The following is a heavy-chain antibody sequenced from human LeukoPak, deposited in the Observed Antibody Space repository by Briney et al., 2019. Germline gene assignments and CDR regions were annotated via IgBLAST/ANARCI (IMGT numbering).Heavy chain of an antibody. CDR1: GYTFTSYD. D-gene: IGHD1-26*01. Sequence: ASVKVSCKASGYTFTSYDINWVRQATGQGLEWMGWMNPNSGNTGYAQKFQGRVTITRNTSISTAYMELSSLRSEDTAVYYWARALYSGSYYADYWGQGTLVTVSS. J-gene: IGHJ4*02. V-gene: IGHV1-8*03. CDR3: ARALYSGSYYADY. CDR2: MNPNSGNT.